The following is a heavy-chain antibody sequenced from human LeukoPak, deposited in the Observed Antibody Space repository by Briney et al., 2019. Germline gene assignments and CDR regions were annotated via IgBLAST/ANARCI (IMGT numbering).Heavy chain of an antibody. CDR2: INHSGST. CDR1: GGSFSGYY. J-gene: IGHJ4*02. Sequence: SETLSLTCAVYGGSFSGYYWSWIRQPPGKGLGWIGEINHSGSTNYNPSLKSRVTISVDTSKNQFSLKLSSVTAADTAVYYCARIEMARTGGHYFDYWGQGTLVTVSS. CDR3: ARIEMARTGGHYFDY. D-gene: IGHD5-24*01. V-gene: IGHV4-34*01.